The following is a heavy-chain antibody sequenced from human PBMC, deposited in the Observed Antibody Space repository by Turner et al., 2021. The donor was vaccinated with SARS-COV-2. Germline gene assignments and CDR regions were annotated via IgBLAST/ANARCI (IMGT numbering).Heavy chain of an antibody. CDR3: SGEVVAATRPYYYGMDV. V-gene: IGHV4-39*02. Sequence: QLQLQESGPGLVKHSETLSLSCTVAGGSLSSSSYYWGWIRQPPGKGLEWVGNIYYSGSTYYNPSLKSRVTISVDTSKNQFSLKLSSVTAADTAVYYCSGEVVAATRPYYYGMDVWGQGTTVTVSS. CDR2: IYYSGST. J-gene: IGHJ6*02. CDR1: GGSLSSSSYY. D-gene: IGHD2-15*01.